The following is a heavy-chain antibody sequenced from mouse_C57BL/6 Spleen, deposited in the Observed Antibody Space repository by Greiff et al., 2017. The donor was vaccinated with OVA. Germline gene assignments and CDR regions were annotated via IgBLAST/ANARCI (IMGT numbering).Heavy chain of an antibody. V-gene: IGHV1-26*01. CDR2: INPNNGGT. D-gene: IGHD2-3*01. J-gene: IGHJ1*03. CDR1: GYTFTDYY. CDR3: ARPAPDGYYRYFDV. Sequence: EVQLQQSGPELVKPGASVKISCKASGYTFTDYYMNWVKQSHGKSLEWIGDINPNNGGTSYNQKFKGKATLTVDKSSSTAYMELRSLTSEDSAVYYCARPAPDGYYRYFDVWGTGPTGTVSS.